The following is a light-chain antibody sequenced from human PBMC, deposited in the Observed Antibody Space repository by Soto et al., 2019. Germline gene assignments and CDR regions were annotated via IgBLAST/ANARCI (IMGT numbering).Light chain of an antibody. CDR3: QQYASSPPWT. Sequence: EIVLTQSPDTLSLSPGERATLSCRASESISSGYLAWYQPKHGQTPRLLIYHTSSRATGIPARFSGSGSGRDFTLTISRLEPEDFAVYYCQQYASSPPWTFGQGTKVDLK. CDR2: HTS. J-gene: IGKJ1*01. CDR1: ESISSGY. V-gene: IGKV3-20*01.